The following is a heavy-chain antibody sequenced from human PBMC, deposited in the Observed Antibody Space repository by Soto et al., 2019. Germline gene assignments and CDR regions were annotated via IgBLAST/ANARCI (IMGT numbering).Heavy chain of an antibody. J-gene: IGHJ6*03. D-gene: IGHD4-17*01. V-gene: IGHV3-74*01. Sequence: EVQLVESGGDLVQPGGSLRLSCAASGFTLNSYWMYWVRQAPGKGLMWVSRINSDGSSTSYADSVKGRFTISRDNAKNTLYLHRNSLSAEDTAVYYCARGGYGDYYYYHYYIDVWGKGTTVTVSS. CDR3: ARGGYGDYYYYHYYIDV. CDR1: GFTLNSYW. CDR2: INSDGSST.